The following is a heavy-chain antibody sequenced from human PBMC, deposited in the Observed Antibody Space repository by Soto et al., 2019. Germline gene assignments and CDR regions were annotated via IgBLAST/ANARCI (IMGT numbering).Heavy chain of an antibody. CDR3: ARIYCSSSSCYIDF. Sequence: PGGSLRLSCAASGFTLSNYWMSWVRQAPGKGLEWVANINQDGSQKFYLDSVEGRFTISRDNARNSLYLQMNSLRAEDTAIYYCARIYCSSSSCYIDFWGQGILVTVS. CDR1: GFTLSNYW. J-gene: IGHJ4*02. CDR2: INQDGSQK. D-gene: IGHD2-2*02. V-gene: IGHV3-7*03.